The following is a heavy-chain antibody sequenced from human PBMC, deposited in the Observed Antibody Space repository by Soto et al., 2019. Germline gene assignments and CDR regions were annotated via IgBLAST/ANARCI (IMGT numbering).Heavy chain of an antibody. CDR2: INPNSGGT. Sequence: ASVKVSCKASGYTFTGYYMHWVRQAPGQGLEWMGWINPNSGGTNYAQKFQGWVTMTRDTSISTAYMELSRLRSEDTAVYYCETSLPSATITMVRGVMGRYYYGMDVWGQGTTVTVSS. D-gene: IGHD3-10*01. V-gene: IGHV1-2*04. CDR1: GYTFTGYY. J-gene: IGHJ6*02. CDR3: ETSLPSATITMVRGVMGRYYYGMDV.